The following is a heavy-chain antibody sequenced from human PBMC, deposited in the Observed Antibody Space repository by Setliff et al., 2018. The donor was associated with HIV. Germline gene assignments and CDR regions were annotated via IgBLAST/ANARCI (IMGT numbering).Heavy chain of an antibody. J-gene: IGHJ4*02. CDR2: ISSDGRYI. Sequence: GSLRLSCAASGFSFRTYNMNWVRQAPGKGLEWVSSISSDGRYIYYADSVKGRFTISRDDAKSSLYLQMYSLRAEDTAVYYCARENYYVTEYWGQGTLVTVSS. D-gene: IGHD3-10*02. CDR3: ARENYYVTEY. CDR1: GFSFRTYN. V-gene: IGHV3-21*01.